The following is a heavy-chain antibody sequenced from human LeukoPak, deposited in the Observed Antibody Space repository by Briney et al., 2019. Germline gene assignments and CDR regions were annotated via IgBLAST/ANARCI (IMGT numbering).Heavy chain of an antibody. V-gene: IGHV3-7*01. CDR1: GFTFSSRDW. CDR2: IKQDGGEK. D-gene: IGHD1-14*01. CDR3: TKSGTTFDY. Sequence: GGSLRLSCVASGFTFSSRDWMTWVRPAPGKGLEWVANIKQDGGEKYYVDSVKGRFTISRDNAKNSVCLQMNNLRAADTAMYYCTKSGTTFDYWGLGTLVTVSS. J-gene: IGHJ4*02.